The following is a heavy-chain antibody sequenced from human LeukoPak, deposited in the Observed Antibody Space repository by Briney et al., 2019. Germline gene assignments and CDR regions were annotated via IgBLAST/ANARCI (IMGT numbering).Heavy chain of an antibody. CDR2: ISGYNGNT. D-gene: IGHD3-16*01. CDR3: ARTSHESVLYWSDP. V-gene: IGHV1-18*01. Sequence: ASVKVSCKASGYTFTTYGIGWVGRAPGKGLEGLGWISGYNGNTNYAQKFQGRVTMTTDTSTSTAYMELRSLRSDDTAVYYCARTSHESVLYWSDPWGQGTLVNVSS. CDR1: GYTFTTYG. J-gene: IGHJ5*02.